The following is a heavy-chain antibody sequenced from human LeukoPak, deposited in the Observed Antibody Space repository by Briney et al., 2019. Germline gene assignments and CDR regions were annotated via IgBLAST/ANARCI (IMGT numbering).Heavy chain of an antibody. J-gene: IGHJ4*02. CDR1: GYTFTGYY. Sequence: ASVKVSCKASGYTFTGYYIHWVRQAPGQGLEWMGWINPNSGGTNYAQKFQGRVTMTRDTSISTAYMELSRLRSDDTAVYYCASRGPYYYDSSGYGAFFDYWGQGTLVTVSS. V-gene: IGHV1-2*02. CDR2: INPNSGGT. D-gene: IGHD3-22*01. CDR3: ASRGPYYYDSSGYGAFFDY.